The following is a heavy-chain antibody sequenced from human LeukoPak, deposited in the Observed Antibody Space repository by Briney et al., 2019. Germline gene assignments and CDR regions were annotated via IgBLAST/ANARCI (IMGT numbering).Heavy chain of an antibody. V-gene: IGHV4-39*01. D-gene: IGHD2/OR15-2a*01. CDR1: GASISSSGYY. J-gene: IGHJ6*03. Sequence: SETLSLTCTVSGASISSSGYYWGWIRQPPGKGLEWIGTFYYSGSTYYNPSLKSRVTISVDTSKNQFSLKLTSVTAADTAVYYCARRENSWDYYYYMDVWGKGTTVTASS. CDR3: ARRENSWDYYYYMDV. CDR2: FYYSGST.